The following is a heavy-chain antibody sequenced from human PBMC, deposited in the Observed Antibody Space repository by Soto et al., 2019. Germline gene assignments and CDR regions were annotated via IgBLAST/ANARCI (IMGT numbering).Heavy chain of an antibody. CDR2: VSTSGNSA. J-gene: IGHJ4*02. Sequence: PGGSLRLSCAASGFTFTNYVLSWVRQAPGKGLEWVSAVSTSGNSAHYADSVRGRFAISRDNSKNTVYLQMNSLRAEDTAIYYCASPGDPDFWGQGTLVTVSS. CDR1: GFTFTNYV. CDR3: ASPGDPDF. D-gene: IGHD3-16*01. V-gene: IGHV3-23*01.